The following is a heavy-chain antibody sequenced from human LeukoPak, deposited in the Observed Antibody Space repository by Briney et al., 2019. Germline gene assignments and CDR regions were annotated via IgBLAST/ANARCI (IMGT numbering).Heavy chain of an antibody. D-gene: IGHD3-22*01. CDR1: GFRVSSNH. V-gene: IGHV3-53*01. Sequence: GGPLRLSCAASGFRVSSNHMTWVRKAPGKGLNWISLIYTGDVTYYADSVKGRFTISTDNSKNILFLQMDSLTAEDTALYYCARERDYDTYIDYWGQGTLVTVSS. J-gene: IGHJ4*02. CDR2: IYTGDVT. CDR3: ARERDYDTYIDY.